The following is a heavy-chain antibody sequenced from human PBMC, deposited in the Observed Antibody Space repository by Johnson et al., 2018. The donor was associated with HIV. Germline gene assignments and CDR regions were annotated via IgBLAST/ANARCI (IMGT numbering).Heavy chain of an antibody. V-gene: IGHV3-66*01. J-gene: IGHJ3*02. CDR3: ARGGCSSTSCYIPDAFDI. CDR1: GFTVSSNY. Sequence: VQLVESGGGLVQPGGSLRLSCAASGFTVSSNYMSWVRQAPGKGLEWVSVIYSGGSTYYADSVKGRFTISRDNSKNTLYLQMNSLRAEDTAVYYCARGGCSSTSCYIPDAFDIWGQGTMVTVSS. CDR2: IYSGGST. D-gene: IGHD2-2*02.